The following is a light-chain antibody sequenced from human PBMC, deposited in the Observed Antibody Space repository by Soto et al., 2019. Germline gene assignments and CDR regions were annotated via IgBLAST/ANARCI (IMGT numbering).Light chain of an antibody. J-gene: IGLJ3*02. Sequence: QTVVTQEPSFSVSPGGTVTLTCGLSSGPVSTGHHTSWYQQTPGQAPRTLIYSINTRFSAVPDRFSGSILGNKAALTITGAQAEDECDYYCVLYMGSGISMFGGGTKVTVL. V-gene: IGLV8-61*01. CDR3: VLYMGSGISM. CDR2: SIN. CDR1: SGPVSTGHH.